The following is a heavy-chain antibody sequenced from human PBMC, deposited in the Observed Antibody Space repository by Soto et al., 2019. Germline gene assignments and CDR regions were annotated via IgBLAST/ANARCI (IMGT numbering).Heavy chain of an antibody. V-gene: IGHV3-30*18. J-gene: IGHJ6*02. Sequence: QVQLVESGGGVVQPGRSLRLSCAASGFTFSSYGMHWVHQAPGKGLEWVAVISYDGSNKYYADSVKGRFTISRDNSKNTLYLQMNSLRAEDTAVYYCAKIVLWFGEPTTTYDYYYGMDVWGQGTTVTVSS. CDR3: AKIVLWFGEPTTTYDYYYGMDV. D-gene: IGHD3-10*01. CDR2: ISYDGSNK. CDR1: GFTFSSYG.